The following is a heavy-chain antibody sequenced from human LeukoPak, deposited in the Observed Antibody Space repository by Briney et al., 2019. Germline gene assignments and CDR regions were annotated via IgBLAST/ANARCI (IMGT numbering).Heavy chain of an antibody. CDR3: AAYSGSYYSYDY. CDR1: GGSLSSSNW. J-gene: IGHJ4*02. CDR2: IYHSGST. Sequence: PSETLSLTCAVYGGSLSSSNWWSWVRQPPGKGREWIGEIYHSGSTNYNPSLKSRVTISVDKSKNQFSLKLSSVTAADTAVYYCAAYSGSYYSYDYWGQGTLVTVSS. D-gene: IGHD1-26*01. V-gene: IGHV4-4*02.